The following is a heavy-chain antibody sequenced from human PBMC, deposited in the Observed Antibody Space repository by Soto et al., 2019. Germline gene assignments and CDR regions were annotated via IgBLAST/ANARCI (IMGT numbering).Heavy chain of an antibody. V-gene: IGHV1-46*01. J-gene: IGHJ6*02. CDR3: ARVEYDFWSGLHSYYYYGMDV. CDR2: INPSGGST. Sequence: ASVKVSCKASGYTFTSYYMHWVRQAPGQGLEWLGIINPSGGSTSYAQKFQGRVTMTRDTSTSTAYMELRSLRSDDTAVYYCARVEYDFWSGLHSYYYYGMDVWGQGTTVTVSS. CDR1: GYTFTSYY. D-gene: IGHD3-3*01.